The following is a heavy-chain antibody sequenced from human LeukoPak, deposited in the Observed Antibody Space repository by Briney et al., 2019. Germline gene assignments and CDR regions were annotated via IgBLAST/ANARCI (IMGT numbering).Heavy chain of an antibody. CDR1: GFTFSSYA. V-gene: IGHV3-23*01. CDR2: ISGSGGST. Sequence: GGSLRLSCAASGFTFSSYAMSWVRQAPGKGLEWVSAISGSGGSTYYADSVKGRFTISRDNYKNTLYLQMNSLRAEDTAVYYCAKRGSSGWQTYYYYYGMDVWGQGTTVTVSS. J-gene: IGHJ6*02. D-gene: IGHD6-19*01. CDR3: AKRGSSGWQTYYYYYGMDV.